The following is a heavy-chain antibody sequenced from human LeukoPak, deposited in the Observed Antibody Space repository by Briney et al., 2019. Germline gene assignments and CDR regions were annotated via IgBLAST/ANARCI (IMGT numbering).Heavy chain of an antibody. CDR1: GGSISSSNSY. CDR3: ARRGGGSWYYFDY. V-gene: IGHV4-39*01. CDR2: IYYSGST. D-gene: IGHD2-15*01. Sequence: SETLSLTCTVSGGSISSSNSYWDWIRQPPGMGLEWIGNIYYSGSTNYNASLKSRVTISVDTSKNQFSLKVSSVTAADTALYYCARRGGGSWYYFDYRGKGTLVTVSS. J-gene: IGHJ4*02.